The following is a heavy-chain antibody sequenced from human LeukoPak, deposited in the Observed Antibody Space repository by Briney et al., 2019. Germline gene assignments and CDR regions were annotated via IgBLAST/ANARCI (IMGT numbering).Heavy chain of an antibody. Sequence: PGGSLRLSCAGSGFTFSSYWMHWVRQAPGKGLVWVSRISTDASSTTYADSVKGRFTISRDNSKNTLYLQMNSLRAEDTAVYYCARRAGAYSHPYDYWGQGTLVTVSS. J-gene: IGHJ4*02. CDR2: ISTDASST. D-gene: IGHD4/OR15-4a*01. V-gene: IGHV3-74*01. CDR1: GFTFSSYW. CDR3: ARRAGAYSHPYDY.